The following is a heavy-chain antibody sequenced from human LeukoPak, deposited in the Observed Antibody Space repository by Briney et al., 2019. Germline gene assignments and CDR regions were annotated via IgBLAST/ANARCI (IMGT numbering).Heavy chain of an antibody. Sequence: SETLSLTCAVYGGSFSGYYWSWIRQPPGKGLEWIGEINHSGSTNYNPPLKSRVTISVDTSKNQFSLKLSSVTAADTAVYYCARAYCDFWSGARRFGSFDYWGQGTLVTVSS. J-gene: IGHJ4*02. CDR2: INHSGST. D-gene: IGHD3-3*01. CDR3: ARAYCDFWSGARRFGSFDY. V-gene: IGHV4-34*01. CDR1: GGSFSGYY.